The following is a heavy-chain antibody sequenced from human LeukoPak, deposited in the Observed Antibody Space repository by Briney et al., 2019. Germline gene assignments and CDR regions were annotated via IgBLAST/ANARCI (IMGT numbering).Heavy chain of an antibody. V-gene: IGHV3-48*04. CDR1: GFTFSSYS. J-gene: IGHJ6*03. CDR3: ARDPCSSTSCYQRGLGYYYYYYMDV. CDR2: ISSSSSTI. Sequence: PGGSLRLSCAASGFTFSSYSINWVRQAPGKGLEWVSYISSSSSTIYNADSVKGRFTISRDNAKNSLYLQMNSLRAEDTAVYYCARDPCSSTSCYQRGLGYYYYYYMDVWGKGTTVTVSS. D-gene: IGHD2-2*01.